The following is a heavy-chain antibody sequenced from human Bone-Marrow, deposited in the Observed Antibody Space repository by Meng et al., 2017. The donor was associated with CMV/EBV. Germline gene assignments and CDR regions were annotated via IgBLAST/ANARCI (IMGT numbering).Heavy chain of an antibody. CDR3: AKDTRTYYYDSSGYYYH. V-gene: IGHV3-30*18. CDR1: VTFSSYG. Sequence: VTFSSYGMHWVRQAPGKGLEWVAVISYDGSNKYYADSVKGRFTISRDNSKNTLYLQMNSLRAEDTAVYYCAKDTRTYYYDSSGYYYHWGQGTLVTVSS. J-gene: IGHJ4*02. D-gene: IGHD3-22*01. CDR2: ISYDGSNK.